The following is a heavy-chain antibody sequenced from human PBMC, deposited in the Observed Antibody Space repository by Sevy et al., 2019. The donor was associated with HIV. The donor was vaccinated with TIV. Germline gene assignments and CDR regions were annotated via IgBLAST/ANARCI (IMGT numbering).Heavy chain of an antibody. CDR3: ARDRDITFGGGDAFDI. CDR1: GGTFDTYS. J-gene: IGHJ3*02. Sequence: ASVKVSCKASGGTFDTYSISWLRQAPGQGLEWMGGITPMFGTAYYAQNFQGRVTIVADKSTSTAYMGLRSLRFEDSAVFYCARDRDITFGGGDAFDIWGQGTMVTVSS. D-gene: IGHD3-16*01. CDR2: ITPMFGTA. V-gene: IGHV1-69*06.